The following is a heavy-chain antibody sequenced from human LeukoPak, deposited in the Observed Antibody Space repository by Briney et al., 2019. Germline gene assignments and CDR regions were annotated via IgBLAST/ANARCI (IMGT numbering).Heavy chain of an antibody. CDR2: ISSSGSTI. V-gene: IGHV3-11*04. D-gene: IGHD4-17*01. Sequence: GGSLRLSCAASGFTFSDNYMSWIRQAPGKGLEWVSYISSSGSTIYYADSVKGRFTISRDNAKNSLYLQMNSLRAEDTAVYYCAREYYGDYLFYYFDYWGQGTLVTVSS. J-gene: IGHJ4*02. CDR3: AREYYGDYLFYYFDY. CDR1: GFTFSDNY.